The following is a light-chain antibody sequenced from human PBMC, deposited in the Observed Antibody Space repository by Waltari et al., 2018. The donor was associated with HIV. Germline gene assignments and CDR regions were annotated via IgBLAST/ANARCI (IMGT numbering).Light chain of an antibody. J-gene: IGKJ4*01. CDR3: QQYGSSPLT. CDR2: GXS. Sequence: EXXLTQSPGXLSLXPGEXATXSCRASQSVXRSYLAWYQQKPGQAPRPLIYGXSSXATGXPDRFXXSGSGTDFTLTISXLEXXXXXVXXXQQYGSSPLTFGGGTKVEIK. CDR1: QSVXRSY. V-gene: IGKV3-20*01.